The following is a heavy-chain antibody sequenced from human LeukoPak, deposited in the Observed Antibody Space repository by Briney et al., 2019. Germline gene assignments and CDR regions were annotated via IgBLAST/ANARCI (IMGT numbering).Heavy chain of an antibody. CDR1: GGSISSGDYY. CDR3: ARAVVGATPFDY. D-gene: IGHD1-26*01. J-gene: IGHJ4*02. V-gene: IGHV4-30-4*01. Sequence: PSETLSLTCTVSGGSISSGDYYWSWIRQPPGKGLEWMGYIYYSGSTYYDPSLQSRLTISLDTSKNQFSLQLSSVTAADTAVYYCARAVVGATPFDYWGQGTLVIVSS. CDR2: IYYSGST.